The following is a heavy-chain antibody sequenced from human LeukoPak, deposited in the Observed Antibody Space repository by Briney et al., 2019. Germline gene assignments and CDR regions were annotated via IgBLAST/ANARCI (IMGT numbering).Heavy chain of an antibody. Sequence: PGGALRLSCAASGFTFSSYGMHWVRQAPGKGLEGVAFIRYDGSNKYYADSVKGRFTISRDNSKNTLYLQMNSLRAEDTAVYYCAKDGASGSYYGVSFDYWGQGTLVTVSS. CDR1: GFTFSSYG. V-gene: IGHV3-30*02. CDR3: AKDGASGSYYGVSFDY. CDR2: IRYDGSNK. D-gene: IGHD1-26*01. J-gene: IGHJ4*02.